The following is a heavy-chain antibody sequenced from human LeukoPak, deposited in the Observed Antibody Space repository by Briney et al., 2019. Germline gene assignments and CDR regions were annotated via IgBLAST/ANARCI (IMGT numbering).Heavy chain of an antibody. CDR3: ARGGRLAARLPIDY. CDR1: GGSFSGYY. CDR2: INHSGST. V-gene: IGHV4-34*01. Sequence: SETLSLTCAVYGGSFSGYYWSWIRQPPGKGLEWIGEINHSGSTNYNPSLKSRVTISVDTSKNQFSLKLSSVTAADTAVYYCARGGRLAARLPIDYWGQGTLVTVSS. J-gene: IGHJ4*02. D-gene: IGHD6-6*01.